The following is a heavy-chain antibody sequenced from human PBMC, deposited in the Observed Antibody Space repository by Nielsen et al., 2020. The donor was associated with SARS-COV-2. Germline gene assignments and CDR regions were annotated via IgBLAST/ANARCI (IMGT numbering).Heavy chain of an antibody. D-gene: IGHD2-2*01. J-gene: IGHJ4*02. CDR2: ISGGGGST. CDR1: GFTFSNFA. CDR3: ARAFEELGYCSSTSCPFDY. V-gene: IGHV3-23*01. Sequence: GGSLRLSCAASGFTFSNFAMSWVRQAPGKGLEWVSTISGGGGSTYYADSVKGRLTISRDDAKNTLYLQMNSLRAEDTAVYYCARAFEELGYCSSTSCPFDYWGQGTLVTVSS.